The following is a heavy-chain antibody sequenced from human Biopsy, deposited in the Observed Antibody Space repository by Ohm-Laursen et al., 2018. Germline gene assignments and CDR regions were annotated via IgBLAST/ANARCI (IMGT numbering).Heavy chain of an antibody. V-gene: IGHV3-21*06. J-gene: IGHJ3*02. Sequence: GSLRLSCTASGVTLSGYGMNWVRQAPGKGLEWVSSISASSSYIYYADSVKGRFTVSRDNTKNTLYLQMNSLRAADTAIYYCARAYRYGLDAFDMWGQGTMVTVSS. D-gene: IGHD3-16*01. CDR2: ISASSSYI. CDR1: GVTLSGYG. CDR3: ARAYRYGLDAFDM.